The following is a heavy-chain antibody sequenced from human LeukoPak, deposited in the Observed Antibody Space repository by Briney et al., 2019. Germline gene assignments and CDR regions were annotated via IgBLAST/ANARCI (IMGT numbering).Heavy chain of an antibody. D-gene: IGHD3-3*02. Sequence: PSETLSLTRTVSGGSISSSSYYWGWIRQPPGTGLEWIGSIYYSGSTYYNPSLKSRVTISVDTSKNQFSLKLSSVTAADTAVYYCASSVAISSPFDYWGQGTLVTVSS. CDR2: IYYSGST. J-gene: IGHJ4*02. V-gene: IGHV4-39*01. CDR3: ASSVAISSPFDY. CDR1: GGSISSSSYY.